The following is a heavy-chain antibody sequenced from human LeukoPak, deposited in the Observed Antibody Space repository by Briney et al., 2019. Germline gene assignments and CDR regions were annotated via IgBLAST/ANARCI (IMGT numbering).Heavy chain of an antibody. J-gene: IGHJ4*02. CDR3: ARGEYYGSGQEIDY. CDR1: GYTFTSNY. D-gene: IGHD3-10*01. CDR2: ISPSGGST. V-gene: IGHV1-46*01. Sequence: ASVKVSCKAFGYTFTSNYMHWVRQAPGQGREWMGVISPSGGSTTYAQKLQGRVTMTTDTSTSTAYMELSSLRSEDTAVYYCARGEYYGSGQEIDYWGQGTLVTVSS.